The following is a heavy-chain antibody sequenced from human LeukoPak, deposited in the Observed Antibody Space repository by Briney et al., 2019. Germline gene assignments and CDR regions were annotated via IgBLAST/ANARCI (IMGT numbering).Heavy chain of an antibody. J-gene: IGHJ4*02. CDR3: ARRDYALDY. Sequence: PSETLSLTCTVSGGSVSSGSYHWSWIRQPPGKGLEYIGYIYYSGSTNYNPSLKSRVTISLDTSKNQFSLNLRSVTAADTAVYYCARRDYALDYWGQGTLVTVPS. CDR2: IYYSGST. V-gene: IGHV4-61*01. CDR1: GGSVSSGSYH. D-gene: IGHD4-17*01.